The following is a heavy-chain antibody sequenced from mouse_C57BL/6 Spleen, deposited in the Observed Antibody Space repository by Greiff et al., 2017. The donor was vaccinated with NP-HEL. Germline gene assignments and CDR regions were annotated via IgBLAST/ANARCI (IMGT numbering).Heavy chain of an antibody. J-gene: IGHJ2*01. CDR3: ARDADYGTFDY. V-gene: IGHV7-1*01. D-gene: IGHD2-1*01. Sequence: EVHLVESGGGLVQSGRSLRLSCATSGFTFSDFYMEWVRQAPGKGLEWIAASRNKANDYTTEYSESVKGRFIVSRDTSQSILYLQMKALRAEDTAIYYCARDADYGTFDYWGQGTTLTVSS. CDR2: SRNKANDYTT. CDR1: GFTFSDFY.